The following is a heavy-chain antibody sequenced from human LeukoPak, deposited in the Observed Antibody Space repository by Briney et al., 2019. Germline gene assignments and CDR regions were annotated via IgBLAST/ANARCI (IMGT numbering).Heavy chain of an antibody. CDR1: DGSMSPYY. V-gene: IGHV4-59*01. J-gene: IGHJ6*03. Sequence: SETLSLTCTVSDGSMSPYYWSWIRQSPGRGLEWIAYIFYNGDTKYNPSLRSRVTISIDTSRNQFSLNLNSVTAADTAVYYCARGGYYCLDVWGKGTTVTVSS. CDR3: ARGGYYCLDV. CDR2: IFYNGDT.